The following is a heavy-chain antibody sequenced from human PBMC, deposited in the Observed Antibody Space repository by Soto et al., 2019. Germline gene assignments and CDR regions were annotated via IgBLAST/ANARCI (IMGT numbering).Heavy chain of an antibody. CDR2: INHSGST. J-gene: IGHJ6*02. D-gene: IGHD6-6*01. CDR1: GGSFSGYY. Sequence: SETLSLTCAVYGGSFSGYYWSWIRQPPGKGLEWIGEINHSGSTNYNPSLKSRVTISVDTSKNQFSLKLSSVTAADTAVYYCARDLAARRYYYYGMDLWGQGTTVTSP. CDR3: ARDLAARRYYYYGMDL. V-gene: IGHV4-34*01.